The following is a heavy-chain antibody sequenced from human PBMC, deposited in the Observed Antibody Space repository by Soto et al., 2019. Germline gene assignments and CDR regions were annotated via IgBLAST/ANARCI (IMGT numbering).Heavy chain of an antibody. CDR2: INHSGST. D-gene: IGHD3-16*01. CDR1: GGSFSGYY. CDR3: ASLPYDYVWGN. J-gene: IGHJ4*02. Sequence: QVQLQQWGAGLLKPSETLSLTCAVYGGSFSGYYWSWIRQPPGKGLEWIGEINHSGSTNYKPSLKSRVTISVDTSKNQCSLKLSSVTAADTAVYYCASLPYDYVWGNWGQGTLVTVSS. V-gene: IGHV4-34*01.